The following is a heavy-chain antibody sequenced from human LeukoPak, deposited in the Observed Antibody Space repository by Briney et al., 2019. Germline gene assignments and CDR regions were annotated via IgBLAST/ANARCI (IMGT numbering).Heavy chain of an antibody. CDR3: ARTYGSGSNWFDP. D-gene: IGHD3-10*01. CDR1: GYTFTSYG. Sequence: GASVKVSCKASGYTFTSYGISWVRQAPGQGLEWMGWISAYNGNTNYAQKLQGRVTMTTDTSTSTAYIELRSLRSDDTAVYYCARTYGSGSNWFDPWGQGTLVTVSS. J-gene: IGHJ5*02. V-gene: IGHV1-18*04. CDR2: ISAYNGNT.